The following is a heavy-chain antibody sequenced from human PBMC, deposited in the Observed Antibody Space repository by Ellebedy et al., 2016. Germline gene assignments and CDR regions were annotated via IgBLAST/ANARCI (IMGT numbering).Heavy chain of an antibody. CDR2: VSSNIDDT. Sequence: GASLRLSXAASGFTLSHYGMTWVRQAPGKGLEWVAGVSSNIDDTDYIDSVRGRFVISRDDTENSLYLQMNGLSPEDTALYYCARGRRGSYSDAFDIWGRGTMVSV. CDR3: ARGRRGSYSDAFDI. CDR1: GFTLSHYG. D-gene: IGHD3-10*01. J-gene: IGHJ3*02. V-gene: IGHV3-20*03.